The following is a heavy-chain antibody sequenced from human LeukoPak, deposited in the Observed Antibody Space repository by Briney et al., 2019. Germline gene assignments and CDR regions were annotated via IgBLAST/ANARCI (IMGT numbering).Heavy chain of an antibody. CDR2: ISSSSSYI. Sequence: GGSLRLSCAASGFTFSSYSMNWVRQAPGKGLEWVSSISSSSSYIYYADSVKGRFTISRDNAKNSLYLQMNSLRAEDTAVYYCARDWPTIAAAGTIPEYFQHWGQGTLVTVSS. V-gene: IGHV3-21*01. J-gene: IGHJ1*01. CDR1: GFTFSSYS. D-gene: IGHD6-13*01. CDR3: ARDWPTIAAAGTIPEYFQH.